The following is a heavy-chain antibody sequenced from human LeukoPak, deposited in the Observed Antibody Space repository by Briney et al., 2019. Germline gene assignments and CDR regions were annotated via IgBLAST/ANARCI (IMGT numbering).Heavy chain of an antibody. CDR3: ARLSDLYNGTYLLDS. J-gene: IGHJ4*02. Sequence: SETLSLTCSVSGNSVSSYYWSWIRQPPGKGLEWVGYGDHFGGAIHNPSLKSRVTISVDTSNNQFSLRLTSVTAADTAVYHCARLSDLYNGTYLLDSWSQGTLVTVSS. CDR2: GDHFGGA. D-gene: IGHD1-26*01. V-gene: IGHV4-59*08. CDR1: GNSVSSYY.